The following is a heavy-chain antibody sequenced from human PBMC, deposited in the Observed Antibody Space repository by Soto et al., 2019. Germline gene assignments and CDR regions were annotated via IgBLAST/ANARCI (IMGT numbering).Heavy chain of an antibody. D-gene: IGHD2-21*02. CDR2: ISSGSTT. V-gene: IGHV3-48*02. J-gene: IGHJ4*02. CDR3: ARRPGGAYCGGDCSLRGRAPFDY. CDR1: GFSFSTYS. Sequence: GGSLRLSCAASGFSFSTYSMNLVRQAPGKGLEWISYISSGSTTYYTDSVKGRFTISRDNAKNSLYLQMNSLRDEDTAVYYCARRPGGAYCGGDCSLRGRAPFDYWGQGTLVT.